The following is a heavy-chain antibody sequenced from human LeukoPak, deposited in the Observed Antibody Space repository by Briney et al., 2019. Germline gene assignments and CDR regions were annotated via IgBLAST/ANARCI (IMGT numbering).Heavy chain of an antibody. Sequence: SETLSLTCAVYGGSFSGYYWSWTRQPPGKGLEWIGEINHSGSTNYNPSLKSRVTISVDTSKNQFSLKLSSVTAADTAVYYCARVVIWFGELFPYYYYYMDVWGKGTTVTVSS. CDR3: ARVVIWFGELFPYYYYYMDV. V-gene: IGHV4-34*01. D-gene: IGHD3-10*01. J-gene: IGHJ6*03. CDR1: GGSFSGYY. CDR2: INHSGST.